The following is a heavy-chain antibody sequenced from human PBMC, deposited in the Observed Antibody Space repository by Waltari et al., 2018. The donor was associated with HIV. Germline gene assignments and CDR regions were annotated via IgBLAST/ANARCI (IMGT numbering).Heavy chain of an antibody. V-gene: IGHV4-31*03. CDR2: IYYSGST. Sequence: VQLQESGPGLVKPSQTLSLTCTVSGGPISSGGYYWSSLRHHPGKDLEWIGFIYYSGSTSYNPSLKSRVTISVDTSKNQFSLKLSSVTAAYTAVYYCARVRSPGYTYGFYFYYYGMDVWGQGTTVTVSS. CDR3: ARVRSPGYTYGFYFYYYGMDV. J-gene: IGHJ6*02. CDR1: GGPISSGGYY. D-gene: IGHD5-18*01.